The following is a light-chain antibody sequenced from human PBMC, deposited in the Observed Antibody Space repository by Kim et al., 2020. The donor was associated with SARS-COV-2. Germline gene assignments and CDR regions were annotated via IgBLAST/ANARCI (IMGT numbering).Light chain of an antibody. CDR2: QDT. CDR1: KLGDKY. J-gene: IGLJ1*01. CDR3: QAWDSSTKV. V-gene: IGLV3-1*01. Sequence: SVSVGQTASITCSGDKLGDKYACWYQQKPGQSPVLVIYQDTKRPSGIPERFSGSNSGNTATLTISGTQAMDEADYYCQAWDSSTKVFGTGTKVTVL.